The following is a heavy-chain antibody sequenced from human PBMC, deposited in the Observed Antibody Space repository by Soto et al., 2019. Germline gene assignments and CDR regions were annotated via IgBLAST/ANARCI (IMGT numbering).Heavy chain of an antibody. CDR2: ISYDGSNK. J-gene: IGHJ6*02. CDR1: GFTFSSYA. D-gene: IGHD2-15*01. Sequence: QVQLVESGGGVVQPGRSLRLSCAASGFTFSSYAMHWVRQAPGKGLEWVAVISYDGSNKYYADSVKGRFTISRDNSKNTLYLQMNSLRAEDTDVYYCARAGCDGGSCSTIVGLRYGMDVWGQGTTVTVSS. CDR3: ARAGCDGGSCSTIVGLRYGMDV. V-gene: IGHV3-30-3*01.